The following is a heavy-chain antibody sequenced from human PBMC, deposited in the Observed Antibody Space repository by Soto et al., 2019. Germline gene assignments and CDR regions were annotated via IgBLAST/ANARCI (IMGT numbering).Heavy chain of an antibody. J-gene: IGHJ6*02. V-gene: IGHV4-31*03. CDR3: ARAIVVVNTNQLYYYGVDL. CDR2: IYYSGRT. D-gene: IGHD2-21*01. CDR1: GGSIRSDGYY. Sequence: QVQLQESGPGLVKPSQTLSLTCTVSGGSIRSDGYYWSWVRQHPGKGLEYIGYIYYSGRTYYNPSLMNRVTISLDTSESQFSLKLSSVTAADTAVYYCARAIVVVNTNQLYYYGVDLWGQGTTVTVSS.